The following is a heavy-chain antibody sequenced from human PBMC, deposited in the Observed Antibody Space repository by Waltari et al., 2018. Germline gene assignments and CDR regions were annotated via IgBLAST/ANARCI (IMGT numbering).Heavy chain of an antibody. CDR2: IYHSGST. Sequence: QVQLQESGPGLVKPSETLSLTCAVSGYSISSGYYWGWIRQPPGKGLEWIGRIYHSGSTYYNPSLKSRVTISVDTSKNQFSLKLSSVTAADTAVYYCARWTPGGYAGWFDPWGQGTLVTVSS. D-gene: IGHD2-8*01. CDR3: ARWTPGGYAGWFDP. CDR1: GYSISSGYY. V-gene: IGHV4-38-2*01. J-gene: IGHJ5*02.